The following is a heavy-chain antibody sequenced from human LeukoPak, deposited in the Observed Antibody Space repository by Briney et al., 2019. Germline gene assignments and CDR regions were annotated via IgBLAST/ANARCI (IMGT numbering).Heavy chain of an antibody. D-gene: IGHD1-26*01. CDR3: ARDFQGREQRELDY. J-gene: IGHJ4*02. CDR1: GYTFTSYG. V-gene: IGHV1-69*13. Sequence: GASVKVSCKASGYTFTSYGISWVRQAPGQGLEWMGRIMPTFGTANYAQKFQGRVTITVDESTSTAYMELSSLGSDDTAVYFCARDFQGREQRELDYWGQGTLVTVSS. CDR2: IMPTFGTA.